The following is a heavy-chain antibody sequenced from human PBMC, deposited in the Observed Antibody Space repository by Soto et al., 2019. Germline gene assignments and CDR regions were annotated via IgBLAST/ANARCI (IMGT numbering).Heavy chain of an antibody. J-gene: IGHJ6*02. CDR1: GGTFSSYA. CDR2: IIPIFGTA. D-gene: IGHD1-7*01. Sequence: SVKVSCKASGGTFSSYAISWVRQAPGQGLEWMGGIIPIFGTANYAQKFQGRVTITADESTSTAYMELSSLRSVDTAVYYCARPYNWNYGTYYYYGMDVWGQGTTVTVSS. CDR3: ARPYNWNYGTYYYYGMDV. V-gene: IGHV1-69*13.